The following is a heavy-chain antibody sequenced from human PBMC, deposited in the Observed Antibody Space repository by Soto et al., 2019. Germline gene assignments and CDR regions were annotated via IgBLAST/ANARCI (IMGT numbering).Heavy chain of an antibody. D-gene: IGHD6-25*01. V-gene: IGHV4-59*01. CDR1: GGSISTYY. CDR3: ARDQLCSGLYVWFDP. Sequence: HVQLQESGPGLVKPSETLSLTCTVSGGSISTYYWSWIRQPPGKGLEWIGYIYYDGSTSYNPSLRSRVTISVDTSKNQFSLILSSVTSADTAVYYCARDQLCSGLYVWFDPWGQGTLVTVSS. J-gene: IGHJ5*02. CDR2: IYYDGST.